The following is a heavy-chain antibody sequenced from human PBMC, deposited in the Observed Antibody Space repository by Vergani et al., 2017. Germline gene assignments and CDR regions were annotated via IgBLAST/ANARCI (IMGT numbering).Heavy chain of an antibody. D-gene: IGHD2-2*01. CDR2: IRYDGSNK. CDR3: AREYCSSTSCYEYFQH. J-gene: IGHJ1*01. V-gene: IGHV3-30*02. CDR1: GFTFSSYG. Sequence: QVQLVESGGGVVQPGGSLRLSCAASGFTFSSYGMHWVRQAPGKGLEWVAFIRYDGSNKYYADSVKGRFTISRDNSKNTLYLQMNSLRAEDTAVYYCAREYCSSTSCYEYFQHWGQGTLVTVSS.